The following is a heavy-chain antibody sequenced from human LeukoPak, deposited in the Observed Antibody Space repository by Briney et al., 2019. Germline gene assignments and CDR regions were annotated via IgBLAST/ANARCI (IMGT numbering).Heavy chain of an antibody. J-gene: IGHJ3*02. CDR2: IIPILGIA. CDR3: ATGATVTTHGAFDI. V-gene: IGHV1-69*04. CDR1: GGTFSSYA. D-gene: IGHD4-17*01. Sequence: SVKVSCKASGGTFSSYAISWVRQAPGQGLEWMGRIIPILGIANYAQKFQGRVTMTEDTSTDTAYMELSSLRSEDTAVYYCATGATVTTHGAFDIWGQGTMVTVSS.